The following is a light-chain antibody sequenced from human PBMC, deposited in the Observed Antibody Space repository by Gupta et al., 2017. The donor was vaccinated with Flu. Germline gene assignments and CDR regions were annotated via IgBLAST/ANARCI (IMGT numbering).Light chain of an antibody. J-gene: IGKJ4*01. CDR1: QDIRTD. Sequence: MSQFPSSLSASVGDRVTITCRASQDIRTDLGWYQQKPGKAPKRLIFAASSLQSGVPSRFSGSGSGTEFTLTISSLQPEDFATYFCLQHDSYPLTFGGGTKVEIK. CDR3: LQHDSYPLT. CDR2: AAS. V-gene: IGKV1-17*01.